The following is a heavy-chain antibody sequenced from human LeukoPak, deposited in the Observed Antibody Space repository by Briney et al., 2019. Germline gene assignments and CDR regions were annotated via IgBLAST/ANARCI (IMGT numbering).Heavy chain of an antibody. CDR3: AQSLGSGNWIGNWFDP. CDR2: IYYTGRT. V-gene: IGHV4-39*01. J-gene: IGHJ5*01. Sequence: PSETLSLTCTVSGGSISSSSHSWGWIRQPPGKGLEWTGTIYYTGRTYYNTSLESRLTISVVTSKNQFSLKLTSVTAADTAIYYCAQSLGSGNWIGNWFDPWGQGTLVTVSS. CDR1: GGSISSSSHS. D-gene: IGHD1-1*01.